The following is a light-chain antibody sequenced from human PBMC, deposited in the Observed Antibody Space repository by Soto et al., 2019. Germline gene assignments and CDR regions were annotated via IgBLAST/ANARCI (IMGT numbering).Light chain of an antibody. J-gene: IGKJ1*01. V-gene: IGKV1-5*01. CDR1: QSISSW. Sequence: DIGMTQSPSTLSATVGDRVTITCRASQSISSWLAWYQQRPGKARRLLIYDASIMDSGVPSRFSGSGSGTEFTLTISSFQPDDFATYYCQQYNSYWTFGQGTKVDIK. CDR2: DAS. CDR3: QQYNSYWT.